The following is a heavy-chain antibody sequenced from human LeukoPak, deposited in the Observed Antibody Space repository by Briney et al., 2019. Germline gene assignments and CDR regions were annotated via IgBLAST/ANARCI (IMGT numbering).Heavy chain of an antibody. Sequence: GGSLRLSCAASGFTFSSYAMHWVRQAPGKGLEWVAVISYDGSNKYHADSVKGRFTISRDNSKNTLYLQMNGLRAEDTAVYYCAKHVSAIRYFDYWGQGTLVTVSS. CDR3: AKHVSAIRYFDY. CDR2: ISYDGSNK. CDR1: GFTFSSYA. D-gene: IGHD2-8*01. V-gene: IGHV3-30-3*02. J-gene: IGHJ4*02.